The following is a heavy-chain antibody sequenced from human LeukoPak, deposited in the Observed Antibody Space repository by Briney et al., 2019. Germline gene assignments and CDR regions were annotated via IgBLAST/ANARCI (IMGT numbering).Heavy chain of an antibody. Sequence: GGSLRLSCKASGFRFSDYYMNWFRQTPGKGLEWLSYISHSGATVQYADSVRGRFTVSRDNHKNTLYLQMSSLRIEDTFVYYCARDGAYDDASGYRADFWGQGTLVTVSS. CDR2: ISHSGATV. CDR1: GFRFSDYY. CDR3: ARDGAYDDASGYRADF. J-gene: IGHJ4*02. V-gene: IGHV3-11*01. D-gene: IGHD3-22*01.